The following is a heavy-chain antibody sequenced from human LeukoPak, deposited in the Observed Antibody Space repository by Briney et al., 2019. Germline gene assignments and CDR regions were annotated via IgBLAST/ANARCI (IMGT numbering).Heavy chain of an antibody. CDR2: IYYSGST. CDR3: AGTYYYGSGSYYPYYFDY. Sequence: SETLSLTCTVSGGSISSSSYYWGWIRQPPGKGLEWIGSIYYSGSTYYNPSLKSRGTISVDTSKNQFSLKLSSVTAADTAVYYCAGTYYYGSGSYYPYYFDYWGQGTLVTVSS. D-gene: IGHD3-10*01. V-gene: IGHV4-39*01. CDR1: GGSISSSSYY. J-gene: IGHJ4*02.